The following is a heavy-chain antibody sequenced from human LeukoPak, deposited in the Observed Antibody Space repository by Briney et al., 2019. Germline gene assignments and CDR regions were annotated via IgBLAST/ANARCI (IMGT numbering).Heavy chain of an antibody. D-gene: IGHD6-19*01. CDR2: ISACNGNT. Sequence: ASVKVSCKASGYTFTSYGISWVRQASGQGLEWMGWISACNGNTNYAQKPQGRVTMTTDTSTSAAYMELRSLRSDDTAVYYCARVAGGGWYFRTTFDYWGQGTLVTVSS. V-gene: IGHV1-18*01. CDR1: GYTFTSYG. J-gene: IGHJ4*01. CDR3: ARVAGGGWYFRTTFDY.